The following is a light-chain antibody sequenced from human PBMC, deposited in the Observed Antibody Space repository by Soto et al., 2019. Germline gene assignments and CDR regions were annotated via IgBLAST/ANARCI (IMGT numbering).Light chain of an antibody. V-gene: IGLV2-14*03. Sequence: QSALTQPASVSGSPGQSITISCTGTNSDVGGYSYVSWYQQHPGKAPKLMIHDVSDRPSGVSYRFSGSKSGSPASLTISGLQPEDEADYYCSSYTTDNTVLFGGGTKVTVL. CDR2: DVS. CDR3: SSYTTDNTVL. J-gene: IGLJ2*01. CDR1: NSDVGGYSY.